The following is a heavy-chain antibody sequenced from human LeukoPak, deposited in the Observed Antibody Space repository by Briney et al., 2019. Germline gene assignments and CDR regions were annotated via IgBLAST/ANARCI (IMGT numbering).Heavy chain of an antibody. CDR3: ARDRAPVLRYFDSPTY. D-gene: IGHD3-9*01. CDR2: ISYDGSNK. J-gene: IGHJ4*02. CDR1: GFTFSSYA. Sequence: GGSLRLTCAASGFTFSSYAMHWVRQAPGKGLEWVVVISYDGSNKYYADSVKGRFTISRDNSKNTLYLQMNSLRAEDTAVYYCARDRAPVLRYFDSPTYWGQGTLVTVSS. V-gene: IGHV3-30*04.